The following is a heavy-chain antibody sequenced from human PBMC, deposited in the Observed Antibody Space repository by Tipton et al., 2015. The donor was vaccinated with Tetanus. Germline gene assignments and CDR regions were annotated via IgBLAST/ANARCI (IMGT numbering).Heavy chain of an antibody. D-gene: IGHD3-9*01. CDR1: GVSIADNSNY. V-gene: IGHV4-39*01. J-gene: IGHJ4*02. Sequence: TLSLTCTVSGVSIADNSNYWGWIRQPPGKGLEWIGNIYHRGNTYYNPSLKSRVAISVDTSKNQLSLNLRSVTAGDTATYYCVGGDGSGYRFDYWGQGALVTVSS. CDR2: IYHRGNT. CDR3: VGGDGSGYRFDY.